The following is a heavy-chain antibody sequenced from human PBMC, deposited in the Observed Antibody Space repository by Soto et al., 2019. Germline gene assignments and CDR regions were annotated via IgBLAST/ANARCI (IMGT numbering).Heavy chain of an antibody. CDR2: IYYSGST. Sequence: QVQLQESGPGLVKPSETLSLTCTVSGGSISSYYWSWIRQPPGKGLEWIGYIYYSGSTNYNPSLKSRVTISVDTSKNQFSLKLSSVTAADTAVYYCARWAARTLDYWGQGTLVTVSS. J-gene: IGHJ4*02. CDR3: ARWAARTLDY. D-gene: IGHD6-6*01. V-gene: IGHV4-59*01. CDR1: GGSISSYY.